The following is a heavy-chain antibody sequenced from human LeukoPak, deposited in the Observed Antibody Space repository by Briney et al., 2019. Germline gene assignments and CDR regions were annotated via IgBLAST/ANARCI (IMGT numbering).Heavy chain of an antibody. Sequence: QTLSLTCAISGDSLSSNSATWNWIRQSPSRGLEWLGRTYYRSKWYKYYAVSVKGRITINPDTSKNQFSLQLNSVTPEDTAVYYCARGPSYFQHWGQGTLVTVSS. J-gene: IGHJ1*01. CDR1: GDSLSSNSAT. CDR3: ARGPSYFQH. V-gene: IGHV6-1*01. CDR2: TYYRSKWYK.